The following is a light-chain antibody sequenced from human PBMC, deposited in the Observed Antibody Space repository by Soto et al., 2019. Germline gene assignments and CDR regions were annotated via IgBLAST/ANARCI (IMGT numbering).Light chain of an antibody. Sequence: EIVLTQSPGTLSLSPGERATLSCRASQSVRSSYLAWYQQKPGQAPRLLIYGASNRATGIPDRISGSGSGTDFTLTINRLEPEDFAVYYCQQYGGSPGTFGQGTKLEIK. V-gene: IGKV3-20*01. CDR3: QQYGGSPGT. CDR2: GAS. J-gene: IGKJ2*01. CDR1: QSVRSSY.